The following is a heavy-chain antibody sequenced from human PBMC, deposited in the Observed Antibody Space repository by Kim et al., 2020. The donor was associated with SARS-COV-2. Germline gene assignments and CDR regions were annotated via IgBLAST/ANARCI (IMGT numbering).Heavy chain of an antibody. CDR2: IWYDGSNK. J-gene: IGHJ4*02. CDR3: AKDFSGGFGELLPFDY. Sequence: GGSLRLSCAASGFTFSSYGMHWVRQAPGKGLEWVAVIWYDGSNKYYADSVKGRFTISRDNSKNTLYLQMNSLRAEDTAVYYCAKDFSGGFGELLPFDYWGQGTLVTVSS. V-gene: IGHV3-33*06. D-gene: IGHD3-10*01. CDR1: GFTFSSYG.